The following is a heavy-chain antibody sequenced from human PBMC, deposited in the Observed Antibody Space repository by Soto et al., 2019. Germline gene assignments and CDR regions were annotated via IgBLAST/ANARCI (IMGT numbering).Heavy chain of an antibody. J-gene: IGHJ4*02. CDR2: IIPILGIA. Sequence: QVQLVQSGAEVKKPGSSVKVSCKASGGTFSSYTISWVRQAPGQGLEWMGRIIPILGIANYAQKFQGRVTITADKSTSTAYMELSSLRSEDTALYYCARAYGARPFDYWGQGTLVTVSS. D-gene: IGHD4-17*01. V-gene: IGHV1-69*02. CDR3: ARAYGARPFDY. CDR1: GGTFSSYT.